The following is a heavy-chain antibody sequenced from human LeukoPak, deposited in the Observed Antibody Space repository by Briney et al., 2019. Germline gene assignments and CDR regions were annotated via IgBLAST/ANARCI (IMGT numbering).Heavy chain of an antibody. Sequence: SETLSLTCTVSGGSISSYYWSWIRQPAGKGLEWIGRIYSTGSTNYNPSLKSRVTMSVDTSKNQFSLRPRSVTAADTAVYYCARQIASAGTAGFDFWGQGALVNVSS. J-gene: IGHJ4*02. D-gene: IGHD6-13*01. V-gene: IGHV4-4*07. CDR3: ARQIASAGTAGFDF. CDR2: IYSTGST. CDR1: GGSISSYY.